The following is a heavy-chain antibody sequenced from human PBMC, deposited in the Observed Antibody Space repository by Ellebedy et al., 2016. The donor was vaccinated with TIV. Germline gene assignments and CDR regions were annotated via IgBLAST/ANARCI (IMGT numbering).Heavy chain of an antibody. Sequence: GESLKISCAASGFTFSSYSMNWVRQAPGKGLEWVSSISSRSSYIYYADSVKGRFTISSDNSKNTLYLQMNSLRAEDTAVYYCGRDRPVWFGELLLGGYFDYWGQGTLVTVSS. CDR1: GFTFSSYS. V-gene: IGHV3-21*01. D-gene: IGHD3-10*01. CDR2: ISSRSSYI. CDR3: GRDRPVWFGELLLGGYFDY. J-gene: IGHJ4*02.